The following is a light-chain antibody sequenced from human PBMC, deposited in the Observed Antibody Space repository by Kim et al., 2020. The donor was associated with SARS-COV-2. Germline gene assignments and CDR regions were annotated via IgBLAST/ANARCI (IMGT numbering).Light chain of an antibody. CDR2: GQN. CDR1: SLRIYF. J-gene: IGLJ1*01. CDR3: YCRDSSRHLYV. V-gene: IGLV3-19*01. Sequence: SSELTQDPAVSVALGQTVRITCQGDSLRIYFASWYQQKPGQAPVLVIYGQNNRPSGIPDRFSGSSSGNTASLTITGAQAEDEADYYCYCRDSSRHLYVFGAGTKVTVL.